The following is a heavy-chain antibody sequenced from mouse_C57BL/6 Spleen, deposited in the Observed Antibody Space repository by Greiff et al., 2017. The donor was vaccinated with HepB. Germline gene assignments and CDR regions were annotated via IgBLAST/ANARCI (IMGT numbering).Heavy chain of an antibody. CDR3: ARSGVLRAKDY. CDR2: IDPSDSYT. D-gene: IGHD1-1*01. V-gene: IGHV1-69*01. CDR1: GYTFTSYW. J-gene: IGHJ2*01. Sequence: QVQLQQSGAELVMPGASVKLSCKASGYTFTSYWMHWVKQRPGQGLEWIGEIDPSDSYTNYNQKFKGKSTLTVDKSSSTAYMQLSSLTSEDSAVYYCARSGVLRAKDYWGQGTTLTVSS.